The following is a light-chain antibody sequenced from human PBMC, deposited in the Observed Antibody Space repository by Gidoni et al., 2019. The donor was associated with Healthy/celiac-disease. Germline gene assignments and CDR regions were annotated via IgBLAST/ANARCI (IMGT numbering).Light chain of an antibody. CDR1: QSVSSSY. CDR2: GAS. V-gene: IGKV3-20*01. Sequence: LSPGERATLSCRASQSVSSSYLAWYQQKPGQAPRLLIYGASSRATGIPDRFSGSGSGTDFTLTISRLEPEDFAVYYCQQYGSSPLTFXQXTKVEIK. CDR3: QQYGSSPLT. J-gene: IGKJ1*01.